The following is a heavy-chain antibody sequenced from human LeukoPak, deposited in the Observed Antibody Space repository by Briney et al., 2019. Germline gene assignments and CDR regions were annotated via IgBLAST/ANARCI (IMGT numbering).Heavy chain of an antibody. CDR2: IYYSGST. Sequence: PSETLSLTCTVSGGSISRYYWSWIRQPPGKGLEWIGYIYYSGSTNYNPSLKSRVTISVDTSKNQFSLKLSSVTAADTAVYYCARHQGSSGYFARFQHWGQGTLVTVSS. V-gene: IGHV4-59*01. J-gene: IGHJ1*01. CDR1: GGSISRYY. D-gene: IGHD3-22*01. CDR3: ARHQGSSGYFARFQH.